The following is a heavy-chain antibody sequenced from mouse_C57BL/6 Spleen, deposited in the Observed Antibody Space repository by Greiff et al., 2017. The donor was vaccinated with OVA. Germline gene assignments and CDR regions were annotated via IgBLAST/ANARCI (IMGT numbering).Heavy chain of an antibody. CDR1: GYTFTSYW. V-gene: IGHV1-55*01. CDR2: IYPGSGST. J-gene: IGHJ4*01. D-gene: IGHD2-2*01. Sequence: VQLQQPGAELVKPGASVKMSCKASGYTFTSYWITWVKQRPGQGLEWIGDIYPGSGSTNYNEKFKSKATLTVDTSSSTAYMQLSSLTSEDSAVYYCARDGYDRDAMDYWGQGTSVTVSS. CDR3: ARDGYDRDAMDY.